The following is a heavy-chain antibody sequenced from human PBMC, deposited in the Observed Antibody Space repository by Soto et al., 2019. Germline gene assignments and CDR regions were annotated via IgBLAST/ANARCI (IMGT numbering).Heavy chain of an antibody. CDR1: GFPVNRNF. CDR2: IYADGTT. V-gene: IGHV3-66*01. J-gene: IGHJ3*02. Sequence: VESGGGLVRPGGSLRLSCQASGFPVNRNFLSWVRQAPGKGLEWVSIIYADGTTFYTDSVTGRFRISRDISKNTVFHQMTSLSDNDTAVYYCARGIHAFDMWGRGTRVIVSS. CDR3: ARGIHAFDM.